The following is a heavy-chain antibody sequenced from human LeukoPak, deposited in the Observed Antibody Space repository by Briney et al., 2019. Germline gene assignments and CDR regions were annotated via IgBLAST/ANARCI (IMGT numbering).Heavy chain of an antibody. V-gene: IGHV1-8*01. CDR3: ARATTLLWFRELLWGYNWFDP. J-gene: IGHJ5*02. CDR2: MNPNSGNT. CDR1: GYTFTSYD. D-gene: IGHD3-10*01. Sequence: ASVKVSCKASGYTFTSYDINWVRQATGQGLEWMGWMNPNSGNTGYAQKFQGRVTMTRNTSISTAYMELSSLRSEDTAVYYCARATTLLWFRELLWGYNWFDPWGQGTLVTVSS.